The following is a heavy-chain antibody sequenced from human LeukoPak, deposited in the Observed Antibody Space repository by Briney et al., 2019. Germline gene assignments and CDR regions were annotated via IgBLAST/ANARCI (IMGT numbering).Heavy chain of an antibody. V-gene: IGHV3-74*01. CDR2: VNRDGSST. J-gene: IGHJ1*01. D-gene: IGHD6-13*01. Sequence: GGSLRLSCAASGFTFSDYWMHWVRQAPGKGLVWVSRVNRDGSSTSYADSVKGRFPVSRDNAKNTLSLQMNSLRAEDTAVYYCARDRSISAAGDTYWGQGTLVTVSS. CDR3: ARDRSISAAGDTY. CDR1: GFTFSDYW.